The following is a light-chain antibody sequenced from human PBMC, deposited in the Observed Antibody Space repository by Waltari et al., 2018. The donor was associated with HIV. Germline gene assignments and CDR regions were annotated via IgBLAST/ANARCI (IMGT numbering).Light chain of an antibody. CDR2: SNN. J-gene: IGLJ3*02. V-gene: IGLV1-44*01. CDR3: ATWDDSLNGGV. Sequence: QSVLTQPPSASGTPGQRVTISCSGSSSNIGGNTVSWYQQLPGTAPQLLIYSNNQRPAGFPDRFAGSRSGTSASRAISGLQSEDETDYYCATWDDSLNGGVFGGGTKLTGL. CDR1: SSNIGGNT.